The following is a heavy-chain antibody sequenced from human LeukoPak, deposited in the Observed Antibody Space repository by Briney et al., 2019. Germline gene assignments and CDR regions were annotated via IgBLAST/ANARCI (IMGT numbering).Heavy chain of an antibody. CDR1: GGSISSGGYY. Sequence: SETLSLTCTVSGGSISSGGYYWSWIRQPPGKGLEWIGYIYHSGSTYYNPSLKSRVTISVDTSKNQFSLKLSSVTAADTAVYYCARAVGAILYYFDYWGQGTLVTVSS. CDR3: ARAVGAILYYFDY. V-gene: IGHV4-30-2*01. CDR2: IYHSGST. D-gene: IGHD1-26*01. J-gene: IGHJ4*02.